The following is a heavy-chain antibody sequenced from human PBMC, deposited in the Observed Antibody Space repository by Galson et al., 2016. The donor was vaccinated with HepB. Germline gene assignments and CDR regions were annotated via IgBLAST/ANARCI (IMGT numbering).Heavy chain of an antibody. J-gene: IGHJ5*02. CDR2: ISTYTGNT. CDR3: ARDVIPGIAAAGFDP. V-gene: IGHV1-18*01. Sequence: SVKVSYKASGYNFASYGINWVRQAPGQGLEWMGWISTYTGNTNYAERLQDRVTMTTDTSTSTAYMELRSLRSDDTAVYYCARDVIPGIAAAGFDPWGQGTLVIVSS. CDR1: GYNFASYG. D-gene: IGHD6-13*01.